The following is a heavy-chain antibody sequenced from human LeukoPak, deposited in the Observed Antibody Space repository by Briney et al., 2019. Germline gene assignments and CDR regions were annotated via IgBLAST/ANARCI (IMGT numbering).Heavy chain of an antibody. CDR1: GFTFSSYA. D-gene: IGHD3-3*01. CDR2: ISGSGGST. CDR3: AKDRSYDFWSGWFWAY. V-gene: IGHV3-23*01. J-gene: IGHJ4*02. Sequence: GGSLRLSCAASGFTFSSYAMSWVRQASGKGLEWVSAISGSGGSTYYADSVKGRFTISRDNSKNTLYLQMNSLRAEDTAVYYCAKDRSYDFWSGWFWAYWGQGTLVTVSS.